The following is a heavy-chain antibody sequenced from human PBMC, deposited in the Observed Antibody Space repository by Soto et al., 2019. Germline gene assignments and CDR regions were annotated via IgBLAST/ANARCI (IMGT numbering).Heavy chain of an antibody. V-gene: IGHV3-7*01. CDR3: ARKPRLLEL. CDR2: ISADGRET. CDR1: GFTVGVSW. J-gene: IGHJ4*02. Sequence: EEQLVESGGGLVQPGGSLRLSCAASGFTVGVSWMNWVRQVPGRGLEWVAYISADGRETNHVDSVKGRFTISRDNAKNSVYLQMNSLRAEDTAVYYCARKPRLLELWGQGTLVTVSS. D-gene: IGHD6-6*01.